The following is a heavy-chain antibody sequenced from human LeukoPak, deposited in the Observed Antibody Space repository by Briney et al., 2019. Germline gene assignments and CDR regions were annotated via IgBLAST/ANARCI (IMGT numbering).Heavy chain of an antibody. CDR3: ARTSDYYYYYGMDV. CDR2: ISSSSSSTI. Sequence: GGSLRLSCAASGFTFSSYAMGWVRQAPGEGLEWVSYISSSSSSTIYYADSVKGRFTISRDNAKNSLYLQMNSLRAEDTAVYYCARTSDYYYYYGMDVWGQGTTVTVSS. D-gene: IGHD6-6*01. V-gene: IGHV3-48*04. J-gene: IGHJ6*02. CDR1: GFTFSSYA.